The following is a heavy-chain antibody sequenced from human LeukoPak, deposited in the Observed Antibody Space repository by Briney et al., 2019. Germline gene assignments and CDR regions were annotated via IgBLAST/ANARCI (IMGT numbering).Heavy chain of an antibody. Sequence: RAGGSLRLSCAASGFTFSSYWMHWVRQAPGKGLEWVAGILYDGSNRSYGDSVKGRFTISRDNSKKTLYLQMNSLRAEDTAVYYCAKVRGNVGLTNFPDYWGQGTLVTVSS. D-gene: IGHD1-26*01. V-gene: IGHV3-30*18. CDR2: ILYDGSNR. J-gene: IGHJ4*02. CDR1: GFTFSSYW. CDR3: AKVRGNVGLTNFPDY.